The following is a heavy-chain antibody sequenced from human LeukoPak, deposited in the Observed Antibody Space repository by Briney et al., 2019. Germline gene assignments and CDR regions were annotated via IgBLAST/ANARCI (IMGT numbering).Heavy chain of an antibody. CDR2: IYTNGST. J-gene: IGHJ4*02. CDR3: ARTRGHNALDY. D-gene: IGHD2-2*01. CDR1: GGSISSYY. V-gene: IGHV4-4*07. Sequence: PSETLSLTCTVSGGSISSYYRSWIRQPAGKGLEWIGRIYTNGSTNFNPSFKSRVTTSADTSKNQFSLKLSSVTAADTAVYYCARTRGHNALDYWGQGTLVTVSS.